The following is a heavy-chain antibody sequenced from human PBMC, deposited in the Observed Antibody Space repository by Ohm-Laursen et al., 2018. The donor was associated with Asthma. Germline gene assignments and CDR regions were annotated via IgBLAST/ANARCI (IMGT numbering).Heavy chain of an antibody. D-gene: IGHD6-6*01. CDR2: IIPIFGTA. Sequence: ASVKVSCKASGGTFSSYAISWVRQAPGQGLEWMGGIIPIFGTANYAQKFQGRVTITADESTSTAYMELSSLRAEDTAVYYCARDTLDYFDYWGQGTLVTVSS. J-gene: IGHJ4*02. CDR3: ARDTLDYFDY. CDR1: GGTFSSYA. V-gene: IGHV1-69*13.